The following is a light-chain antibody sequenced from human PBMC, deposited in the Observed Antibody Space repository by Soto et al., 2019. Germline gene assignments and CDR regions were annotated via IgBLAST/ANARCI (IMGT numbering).Light chain of an antibody. CDR1: RGVGRW. V-gene: IGKV1D-16*01. J-gene: IGKJ1*01. CDR2: ATS. Sequence: DVQLTQSPSSLSASVVDRVIITCRASRGVGRWLAWYHQKPEKAPKSLIYATSTMQSSVPSRFNGSGSGTHFSLTISCLQPEDVSTYYCQQYGSFPPTFGRGTKVEI. CDR3: QQYGSFPPT.